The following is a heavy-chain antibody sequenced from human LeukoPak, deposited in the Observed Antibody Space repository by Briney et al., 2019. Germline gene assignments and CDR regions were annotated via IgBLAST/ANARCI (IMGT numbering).Heavy chain of an antibody. CDR2: MNPNSGNT. V-gene: IGHV1-8*01. J-gene: IGHJ4*02. D-gene: IGHD2-2*01. CDR3: ARGEGYCSSTSCPLDY. Sequence: ASVKVSCKASGYTFTSYDINWVRQATGQGLEWMGWMNPNSGNTGYAQKFQGRATMTRNTSISTAYMELSSLRSEDTAVYYCARGEGYCSSTSCPLDYWGQGTLVTVSS. CDR1: GYTFTSYD.